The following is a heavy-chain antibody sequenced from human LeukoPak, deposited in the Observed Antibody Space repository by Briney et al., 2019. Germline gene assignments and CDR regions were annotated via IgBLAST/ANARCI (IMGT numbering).Heavy chain of an antibody. D-gene: IGHD1-26*01. CDR3: AKLVGTTSEDF. CDR2: ISYDGSNK. V-gene: IGHV3-30*04. CDR1: GFTFSAYV. Sequence: GGSLRLSCAASGFTFSAYVMYWVRQAPGKGLEWVTVISYDGSNKDYADSVKGRFTISRDNSKNMLYLQMNSLRAEDTAVYHCAKLVGTTSEDFWGQGTLVTVSS. J-gene: IGHJ4*02.